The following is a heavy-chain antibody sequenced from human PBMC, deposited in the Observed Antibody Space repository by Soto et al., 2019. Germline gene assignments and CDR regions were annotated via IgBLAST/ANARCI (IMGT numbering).Heavy chain of an antibody. CDR3: SRDWMYYDILTGFHYCGMDV. CDR2: ILYDVSNK. CDR1: GFTFSSYG. Sequence: PGGSLRLSCAASGFTFSSYGMHWVRQAPGKGQERVAVILYDVSNKYYADSVKGRFIISRDNSKNTLYLQMNSLRAEDTAVYFCSRDWMYYDILTGFHYCGMDVWGQGTTVTVCS. D-gene: IGHD3-9*01. V-gene: IGHV3-33*01. J-gene: IGHJ6*02.